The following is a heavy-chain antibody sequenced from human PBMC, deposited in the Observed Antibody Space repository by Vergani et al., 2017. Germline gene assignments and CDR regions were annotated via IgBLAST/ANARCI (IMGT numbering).Heavy chain of an antibody. D-gene: IGHD3-10*01. V-gene: IGHV3-30-3*01. Sequence: VQLVESGGGLVQPGGSLRLSCAASGFTFSSYWMHWVRQAPGKGLVWVAVISYDGSNKYYADSVKGRFTISRDNSKNTLYLQMNSLRAEDTAVYYCARDVLRSGSLIDYWGQGTLVTVSS. J-gene: IGHJ4*02. CDR3: ARDVLRSGSLIDY. CDR2: ISYDGSNK. CDR1: GFTFSSYW.